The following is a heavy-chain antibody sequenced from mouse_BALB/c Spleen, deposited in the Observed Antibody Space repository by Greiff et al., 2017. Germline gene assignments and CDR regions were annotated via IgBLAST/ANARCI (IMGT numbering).Heavy chain of an antibody. CDR3: ARDMKVRREYAMDA. V-gene: IGHV7-3*02. D-gene: IGHD2-14*01. J-gene: IGHJ4*01. CDR1: GFTFTAYY. CDR2: IRNKANGYTT. Sequence: EVMLVESGGGLVQPGGSLRLSCATSGFTFTAYYMSWVRQPPGKALEWLGFIRNKANGYTTEYSASVKGRFTISRDNSQSILYLQMNTLRAEDSATYYCARDMKVRREYAMDAWGQGTSVTVSS.